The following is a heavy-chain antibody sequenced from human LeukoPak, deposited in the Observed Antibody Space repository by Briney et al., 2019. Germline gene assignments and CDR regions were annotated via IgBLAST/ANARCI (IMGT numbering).Heavy chain of an antibody. CDR3: AKDTAMVQYYFDY. V-gene: IGHV3-23*01. CDR2: ISGSGGST. D-gene: IGHD5-18*01. CDR1: GFTFSSYA. Sequence: GGSLRLSCAASGFTFSSYAMSWVRQAPGKGLEWVSAISGSGGSTYYADSVKGRFTISRDNSKNTLYQQMNSLRAEDTAVYYCAKDTAMVQYYFDYWGQGTLVTVSS. J-gene: IGHJ4*02.